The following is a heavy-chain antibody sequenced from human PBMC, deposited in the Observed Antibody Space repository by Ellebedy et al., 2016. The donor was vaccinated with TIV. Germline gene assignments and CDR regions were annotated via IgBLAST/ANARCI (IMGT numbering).Heavy chain of an antibody. V-gene: IGHV1-2*02. CDR3: ARAGHSAGIAVAGKFGY. J-gene: IGHJ4*02. D-gene: IGHD6-19*01. CDR2: INPNRGGT. Sequence: ASVKVSCKASGYSFTGYYMHWVRQAPGQGLEWMGWINPNRGGTNYAQKFQGRVTITRDTSISTAYMELSRLRSDDTAVYYCARAGHSAGIAVAGKFGYWGQGTLVTVSS. CDR1: GYSFTGYY.